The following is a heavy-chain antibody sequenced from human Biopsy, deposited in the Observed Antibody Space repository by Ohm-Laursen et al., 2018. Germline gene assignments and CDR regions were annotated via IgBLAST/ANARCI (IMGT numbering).Heavy chain of an antibody. CDR1: SYTFTDYN. D-gene: IGHD2-8*01. CDR2: INCKTGAT. Sequence: ASVKVSCKPSSYTFTDYNIHWMRQAPGQGLEWLGYINCKTGATNYAQKFQGTVIMTRDTSISTAYLALGSLRSADTAIYYCARDPLNGHKHFDYWGQGSLVTVSS. J-gene: IGHJ4*02. V-gene: IGHV1-2*02. CDR3: ARDPLNGHKHFDY.